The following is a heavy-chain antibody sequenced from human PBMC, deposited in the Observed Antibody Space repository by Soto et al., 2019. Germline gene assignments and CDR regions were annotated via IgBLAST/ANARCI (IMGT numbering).Heavy chain of an antibody. CDR1: GGSISSSSYY. CDR3: ARSIPMVRGVIIDYYYYHYMDV. V-gene: IGHV4-39*01. Sequence: SETLSLTCTVSGGSISSSSYYWGWIRQPPGKGLEWVGSVYYSGSTYYNPSLKSRVTISVDTSKNQFSLKLSSVTAADTAVYYCARSIPMVRGVIIDYYYYHYMDVWGLGTTVTVSS. D-gene: IGHD3-10*01. J-gene: IGHJ6*03. CDR2: VYYSGST.